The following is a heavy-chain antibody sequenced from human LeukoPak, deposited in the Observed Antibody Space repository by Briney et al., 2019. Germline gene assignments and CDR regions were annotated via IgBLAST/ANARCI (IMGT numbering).Heavy chain of an antibody. CDR3: AKIPPGVEQQWGFDY. Sequence: GWSLRLSCAASGFTFGDYGMTWVRQGPGKGLELASGINWNGGSIAYADSVKGRSTVSRDNAKNSLYLQMNSLRAEDTAVYYCAKIPPGVEQQWGFDYWGQGTLVTVSS. D-gene: IGHD6-13*01. CDR2: INWNGGSI. J-gene: IGHJ4*02. V-gene: IGHV3-20*04. CDR1: GFTFGDYG.